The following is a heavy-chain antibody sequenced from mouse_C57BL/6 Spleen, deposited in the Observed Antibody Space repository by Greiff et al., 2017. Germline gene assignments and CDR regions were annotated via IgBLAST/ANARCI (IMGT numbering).Heavy chain of an antibody. CDR1: GYTFTSYW. Sequence: VQLQQPGAELVMPGASVKLSCKASGYTFTSYWMHWVKQRPGQGLEWIGEIDPSDSYTNYNQKFKGKSTLTVDKSSSTAYMQLSSLTSEDSAVYYCARWKGLSMDYWGQGTSVTVSS. CDR2: IDPSDSYT. V-gene: IGHV1-69*01. J-gene: IGHJ4*01. CDR3: ARWKGLSMDY.